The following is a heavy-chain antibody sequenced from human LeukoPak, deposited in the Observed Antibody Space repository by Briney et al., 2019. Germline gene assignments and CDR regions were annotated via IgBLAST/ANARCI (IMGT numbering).Heavy chain of an antibody. V-gene: IGHV4-39*07. Sequence: SETLSLTCTVSGGSISSSSYYWGWIRQPPGKGLEWIGSIYYSGSTYYNPSLKSRVTISVDTSKNQFSLKLSSVTAADTAVYYCARDFCSSTSCYGNFDYWGQGTLVTVSS. CDR2: IYYSGST. D-gene: IGHD2-2*01. CDR3: ARDFCSSTSCYGNFDY. CDR1: GGSISSSSYY. J-gene: IGHJ4*02.